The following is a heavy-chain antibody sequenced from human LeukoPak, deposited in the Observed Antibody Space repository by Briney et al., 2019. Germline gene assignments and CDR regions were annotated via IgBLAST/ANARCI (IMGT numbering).Heavy chain of an antibody. J-gene: IGHJ4*02. CDR2: IRPKVEGGTV. CDR1: GFTFSNAW. CDR3: THYSSGWY. V-gene: IGHV3-15*01. D-gene: IGHD6-19*01. Sequence: GGSLRLYCAASGFTFSNAWMSWVRQAPGKGLEWLGRIRPKVEGGTVDYAAPVKGRFIISRDDSKNTLFLQLNSLKLEDTAMYYCTHYSSGWYLGQGTLVTVSS.